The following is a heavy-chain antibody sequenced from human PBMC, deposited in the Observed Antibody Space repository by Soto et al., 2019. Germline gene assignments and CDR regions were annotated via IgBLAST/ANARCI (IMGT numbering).Heavy chain of an antibody. CDR3: ATRGGTRYDVWRHYDYYYGMDV. Sequence: GASVKVSCKASGYTFTSYGISWVRQAPGQGLEWMGWISAYNGNTNYAQKLQGRVTMTTDTSTSTAYLELRSLRSDDTAVYYCATRGGTRYDVWRHYDYYYGMDVWGQGTTVTVSS. V-gene: IGHV1-18*01. D-gene: IGHD1-1*01. CDR2: ISAYNGNT. J-gene: IGHJ6*02. CDR1: GYTFTSYG.